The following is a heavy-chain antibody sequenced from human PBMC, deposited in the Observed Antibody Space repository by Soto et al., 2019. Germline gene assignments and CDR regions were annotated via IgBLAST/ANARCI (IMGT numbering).Heavy chain of an antibody. D-gene: IGHD3-16*02. J-gene: IGHJ4*02. CDR1: GFTFTNAW. CDR2: IKSKSDGGTT. V-gene: IGHV3-15*07. Sequence: GGSLRLSCAASGFTFTNAWMNWVRQAPGKGLEWVGRIKSKSDGGTTVYAAPVRGRFTVSRDDSKDTLYLQMNSLKTEDTAVYYCTRSYHSYYFDYWGRGTLVTVSS. CDR3: TRSYHSYYFDY.